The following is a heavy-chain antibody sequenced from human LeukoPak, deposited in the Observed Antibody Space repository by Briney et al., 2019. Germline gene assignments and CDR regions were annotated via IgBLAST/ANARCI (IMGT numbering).Heavy chain of an antibody. CDR2: ISYDGSNK. V-gene: IGHV3-30*18. Sequence: GRSLRLSCAASGFTFSSYGMHWVRQAPGKGLEWVAVISYDGSNKYYADSVKGRFTISRDNSKNTLYLQMNSLRAVDTAVYYCAKGIGAYYGSGSYIDYWGQGTLVTVSS. D-gene: IGHD3-10*01. CDR3: AKGIGAYYGSGSYIDY. CDR1: GFTFSSYG. J-gene: IGHJ4*02.